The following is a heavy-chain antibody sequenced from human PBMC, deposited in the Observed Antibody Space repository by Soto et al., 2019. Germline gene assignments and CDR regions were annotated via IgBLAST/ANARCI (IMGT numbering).Heavy chain of an antibody. J-gene: IGHJ6*02. CDR1: GFTFSSYG. CDR3: ARDQTLGYCSSTSCYYGMDV. Sequence: GSLRLSCAASGFTFSSYGMHWVRQAPGKGLEWVAVIWYDGSNKYYADSVKGRFTISRENSKNTLYLQMNSLRAEDTAVEYCARDQTLGYCSSTSCYYGMDVWGQGTTVTVSS. CDR2: IWYDGSNK. V-gene: IGHV3-33*01. D-gene: IGHD2-2*01.